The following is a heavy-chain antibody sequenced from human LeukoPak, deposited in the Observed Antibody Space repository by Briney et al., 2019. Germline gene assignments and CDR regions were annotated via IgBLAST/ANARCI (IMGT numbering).Heavy chain of an antibody. Sequence: SETLSLTCTVSGGSISSYYWSWIRQPAGKGLEWIGRIYTSGSTNYNPSLKSRVTMSVDTSKNQFSLKLSSVTAADTAVYYCARDITAVAGNDAFDIWGQGTMVTVSS. CDR1: GGSISSYY. D-gene: IGHD6-19*01. V-gene: IGHV4-4*07. CDR3: ARDITAVAGNDAFDI. J-gene: IGHJ3*02. CDR2: IYTSGST.